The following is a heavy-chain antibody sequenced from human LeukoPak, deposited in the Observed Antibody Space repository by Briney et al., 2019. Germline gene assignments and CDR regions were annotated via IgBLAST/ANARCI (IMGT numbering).Heavy chain of an antibody. CDR3: ARDQVVVITPYGMDV. CDR1: GFTFSSYS. Sequence: PGGSLRLSCAASGFTFSSYSMNWVRQAPGKGLEWVSSISGSSSYIYYADSVKGRFTISRDNAKNSLYLQMNSLRAEDTAVYYCARDQVVVITPYGMDVWGQGTTVTVSS. V-gene: IGHV3-21*01. D-gene: IGHD3-22*01. J-gene: IGHJ6*02. CDR2: ISGSSSYI.